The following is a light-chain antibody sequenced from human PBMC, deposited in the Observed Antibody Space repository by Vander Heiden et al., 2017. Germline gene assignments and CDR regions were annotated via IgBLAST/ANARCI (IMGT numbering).Light chain of an antibody. CDR3: ATWDVTLTGYWV. V-gene: IGLV1-44*01. CDR2: SNN. Sequence: QSVLTQPPSASGPPGQRVTISCSGSSSNIGSHNVNWYQQLSGRAPKLLSHSNNQRPSGVPDRFSGSRSGTSASLAISGLQSEDESVYYCATWDVTLTGYWVFGGGTKLTVL. J-gene: IGLJ3*02. CDR1: SSNIGSHN.